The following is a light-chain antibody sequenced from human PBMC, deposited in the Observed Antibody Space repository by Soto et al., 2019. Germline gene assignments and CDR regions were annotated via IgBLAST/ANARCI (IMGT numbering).Light chain of an antibody. Sequence: QSALTQPPSASGSPGQSVTISCAGSNSDVGGYDFVSWYQQHPGKAPKLMIYEVTKRPSGVPDRFSGSKSGNTASLTVSGFQAEDEADYFCSSYAGSNVLFGGGTKLTVL. J-gene: IGLJ2*01. CDR3: SSYAGSNVL. V-gene: IGLV2-8*01. CDR2: EVT. CDR1: NSDVGGYDF.